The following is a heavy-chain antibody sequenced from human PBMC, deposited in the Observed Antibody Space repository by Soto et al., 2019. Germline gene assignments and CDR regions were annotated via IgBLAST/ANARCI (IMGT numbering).Heavy chain of an antibody. Sequence: GGSLRLSCSASGFTFDVYAMYWVRQGQGKGLEWVSGISWDSGRIGYADSVKGRFTISRDNAKNSLYLQMNSLRPEDTALYYCAKARLWGGDGYNSYYYNAMDVWGQGTTVTVSS. CDR2: ISWDSGRI. J-gene: IGHJ6*02. V-gene: IGHV3-9*01. CDR1: GFTFDVYA. CDR3: AKARLWGGDGYNSYYYNAMDV. D-gene: IGHD3-16*01.